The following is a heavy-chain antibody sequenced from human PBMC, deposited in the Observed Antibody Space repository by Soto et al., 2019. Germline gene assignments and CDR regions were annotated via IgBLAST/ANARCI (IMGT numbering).Heavy chain of an antibody. CDR1: GFAFSSYY. Sequence: GGSLRLSCGASGFAFSSYYMHWFRQAPGKGLVWVSRINGDGSSTNYADSVKGRFTISRDNAKNTLYLQMNSLRAEDTAVYYCARDQTTGDWFDAWGQGTLVTVSS. J-gene: IGHJ5*02. D-gene: IGHD4-17*01. CDR3: ARDQTTGDWFDA. V-gene: IGHV3-74*01. CDR2: INGDGSST.